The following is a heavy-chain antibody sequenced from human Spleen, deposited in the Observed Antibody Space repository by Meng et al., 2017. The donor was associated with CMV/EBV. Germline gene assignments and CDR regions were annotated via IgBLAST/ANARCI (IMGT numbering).Heavy chain of an antibody. V-gene: IGHV1-8*02. Sequence: ASVKVSCKASGYTFTSYDINWVRQATGQGLEWMGWMNPNSGNTGYAQKFQGRVTMTEDTSTDTAYMELNSLRFDDTAVYYCATEHFEPVTSGYYYYYGLDVWGQGTTVTVSS. J-gene: IGHJ6*02. D-gene: IGHD3-3*02. CDR3: ATEHFEPVTSGYYYYYGLDV. CDR2: MNPNSGNT. CDR1: GYTFTSYD.